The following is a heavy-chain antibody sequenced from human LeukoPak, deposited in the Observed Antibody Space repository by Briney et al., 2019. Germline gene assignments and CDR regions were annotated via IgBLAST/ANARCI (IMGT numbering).Heavy chain of an antibody. D-gene: IGHD1-26*01. CDR2: IHYSGST. J-gene: IGHJ4*02. CDR3: ARFSGSYFDY. CDR1: GGSISSYY. V-gene: IGHV4-59*04. Sequence: SETLSLTCTVSGGSISSYYWSWIRQPPGKGLEWIGSIHYSGSTYYNPSLKSRVTISVDTSKNQFSLKLSSVTAADTAVYYCARFSGSYFDYWGQGTLVTVSS.